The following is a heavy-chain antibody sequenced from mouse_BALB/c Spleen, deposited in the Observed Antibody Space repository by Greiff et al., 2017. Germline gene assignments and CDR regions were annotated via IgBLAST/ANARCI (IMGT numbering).Heavy chain of an antibody. D-gene: IGHD2-3*01. CDR2: ISSGGGST. V-gene: IGHV5-12-1*01. CDR1: GFAFSSYD. CDR3: ARHDGYYRFAY. Sequence: EVKVVESGGGLVKPGGSLKLSCAASGFAFSSYDMSWVRQTPEKRLEWVAYISSGGGSTYYPDTVKGRFTISRDNAKNTLYLQMSSLKSEDTAMYYCARHDGYYRFAYWGQGTLVTVSA. J-gene: IGHJ3*01.